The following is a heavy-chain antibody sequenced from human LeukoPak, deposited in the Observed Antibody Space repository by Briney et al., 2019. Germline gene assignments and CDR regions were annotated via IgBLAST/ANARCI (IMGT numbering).Heavy chain of an antibody. J-gene: IGHJ4*02. V-gene: IGHV4-39*01. D-gene: IGHD5-12*01. Sequence: PSETLSLTCAVSGGSTSSTSYYWGWIRQPPGKGLEWIGSIYYSGSTYYNPSLKSRVTISVDTSKNQFSLKLSSVTAADTAVYYCARHGASGYDYFDYWGQGTLVTVSS. CDR2: IYYSGST. CDR1: GGSTSSTSYY. CDR3: ARHGASGYDYFDY.